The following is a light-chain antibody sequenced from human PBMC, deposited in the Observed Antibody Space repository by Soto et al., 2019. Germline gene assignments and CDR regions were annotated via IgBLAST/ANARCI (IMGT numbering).Light chain of an antibody. CDR1: SSNIGAVYD. CDR2: DNT. V-gene: IGLV1-40*01. CDR3: QSYDSMLRGSKV. Sequence: QSVLTQPPSVSGAPGQTVTISCTGSSSNIGAVYDVHWYQQLPGRAPKLLIYDNTNRPSGVPDRFSGSKSGTSASLTITGLQAEDEADYYCQSYDSMLRGSKVFGGGTKLTVL. J-gene: IGLJ3*02.